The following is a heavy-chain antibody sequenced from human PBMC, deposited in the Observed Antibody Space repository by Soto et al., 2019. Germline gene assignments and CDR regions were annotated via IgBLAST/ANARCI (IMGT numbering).Heavy chain of an antibody. CDR2: IIPILGIA. Sequence: QVQLVQSGAEVKKPGSSVKVSCKASGGTFSSYTISWVRQAPGQGLEWMGRIIPILGIAKYAQKFQGRVTITADKSTSTAYMELSSLRSEDTAVYYCARVEMGYCSSTSCGRFDPWGQGTLVTVSS. J-gene: IGHJ5*02. D-gene: IGHD2-2*01. CDR1: GGTFSSYT. CDR3: ARVEMGYCSSTSCGRFDP. V-gene: IGHV1-69*02.